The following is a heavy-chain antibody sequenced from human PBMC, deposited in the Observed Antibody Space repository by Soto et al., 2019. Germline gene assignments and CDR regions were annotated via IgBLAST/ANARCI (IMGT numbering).Heavy chain of an antibody. CDR3: ASLASCISTSCPIHAYYYGMDV. J-gene: IGHJ6*02. V-gene: IGHV1-69*12. Sequence: QVQLVQSGAEVKKPGSSVKVSCKASGGTFSSYAISWVRQAPGQGREWMGGIIPIFGTANYAQKFQGRVTITADESTSTAYMELSSLRSEDTAVYYCASLASCISTSCPIHAYYYGMDVWGQGTTVTVSS. D-gene: IGHD2-2*01. CDR1: GGTFSSYA. CDR2: IIPIFGTA.